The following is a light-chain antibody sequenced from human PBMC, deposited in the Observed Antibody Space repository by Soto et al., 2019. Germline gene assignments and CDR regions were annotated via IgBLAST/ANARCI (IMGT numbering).Light chain of an antibody. Sequence: DIQMTQSPSSLSASVGDRVTITCRASQGISSYLAWYQQKPGKAPKLLIYAASTLQSGVPSRFSGSGSGTDFNLTISSLQPEDFATYYCQQLKSYPLTFGGGNTVDIK. CDR1: QGISSY. CDR2: AAS. J-gene: IGKJ4*01. CDR3: QQLKSYPLT. V-gene: IGKV1-9*01.